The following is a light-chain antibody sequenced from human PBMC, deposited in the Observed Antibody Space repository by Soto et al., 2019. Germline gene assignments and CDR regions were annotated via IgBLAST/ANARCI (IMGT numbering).Light chain of an antibody. J-gene: IGLJ1*01. V-gene: IGLV2-14*01. CDR2: DVS. CDR1: SSDVGGYNY. Sequence: QSALTQPSSVSGSPGQSITLSCTGTSSDVGGYNYVSWYQQHPGKAPKLMIYDVSNRPSGVSNRFSGSKSGNTASLTISGLQAEDEADYYCSSYTSSSTNYVFGPGAKLTVL. CDR3: SSYTSSSTNYV.